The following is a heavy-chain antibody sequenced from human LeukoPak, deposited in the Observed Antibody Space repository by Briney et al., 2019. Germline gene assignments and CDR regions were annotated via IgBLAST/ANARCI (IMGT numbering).Heavy chain of an antibody. CDR3: ARLGDCSSTSCYDPTYYYYYYMDV. D-gene: IGHD2-2*01. V-gene: IGHV5-51*01. CDR1: GYSFTSYW. CDR2: MYPGDSDT. J-gene: IGHJ6*03. Sequence: GESLKISCKGSGYSFTSYWIGWVREMPGKGLEWVGIMYPGDSDTRYSLSFQGQVTISADKSISTAYLQWSSLKASDTAMYYCARLGDCSSTSCYDPTYYYYYYMDVWGKGTTVTVSS.